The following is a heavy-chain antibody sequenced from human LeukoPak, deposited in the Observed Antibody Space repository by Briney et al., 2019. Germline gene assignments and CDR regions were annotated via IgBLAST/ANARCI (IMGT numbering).Heavy chain of an antibody. Sequence: GESLRLSCAASGFTFSSYSMLWVRQAPGKGLEWVSYISSSSSTIYYADSVKGRFTISRDNAKNSLYLQMNSLRAEDTAVYYCARDYNDYGDYPYFDYWGQGTLVTVSS. CDR1: GFTFSSYS. D-gene: IGHD4-17*01. V-gene: IGHV3-48*04. CDR2: ISSSSSTI. J-gene: IGHJ4*02. CDR3: ARDYNDYGDYPYFDY.